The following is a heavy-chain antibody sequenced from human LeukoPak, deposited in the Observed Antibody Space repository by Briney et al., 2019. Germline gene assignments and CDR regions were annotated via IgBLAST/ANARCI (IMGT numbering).Heavy chain of an antibody. D-gene: IGHD5-18*01. V-gene: IGHV4-39*07. J-gene: IGHJ4*02. CDR2: IYYSGST. Sequence: PSETLSLTCTVSGGSISSSSYYWGWIRQPPGKGLEWIGSIYYSGSTYYNPSLKSRVTISVDTSKNQFSLKLRSVTAADTAVYYCASVARTGYSYGVRFDYWGQGTLVTVS. CDR1: GGSISSSSYY. CDR3: ASVARTGYSYGVRFDY.